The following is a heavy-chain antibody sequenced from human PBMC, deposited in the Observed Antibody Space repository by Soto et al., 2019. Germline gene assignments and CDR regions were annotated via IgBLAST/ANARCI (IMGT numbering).Heavy chain of an antibody. Sequence: GGSLRLSCAASGFTFSSYAMSWVRQAPGKGLEWVSAISGSGGSTYYADSVKGRFTISRDNSKNTLYLQMNSLRAEDTAVYYCAKGIGYCSSTSCGYYYMDVWGKGTTVTVSS. CDR1: GFTFSSYA. J-gene: IGHJ6*03. V-gene: IGHV3-23*01. CDR2: ISGSGGST. D-gene: IGHD2-2*01. CDR3: AKGIGYCSSTSCGYYYMDV.